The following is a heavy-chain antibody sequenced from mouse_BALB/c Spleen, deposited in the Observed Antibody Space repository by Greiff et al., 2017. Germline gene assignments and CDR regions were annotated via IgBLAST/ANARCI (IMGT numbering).Heavy chain of an antibody. CDR3: ARSAYYGNSFDY. V-gene: IGHV5-17*02. CDR2: ISSGSSTI. J-gene: IGHJ2*01. CDR1: GFTFSSFG. D-gene: IGHD2-10*01. Sequence: EVQVVESGGGLVQPGGSRKLSCAASGFTFSSFGMHWVRQAPEKGLEWVAYISSGSSTIYYADTVKGRFTISRDNPKNTLFLQMTSLRSEDTAMYYCARSAYYGNSFDYWGQGTTLTVSS.